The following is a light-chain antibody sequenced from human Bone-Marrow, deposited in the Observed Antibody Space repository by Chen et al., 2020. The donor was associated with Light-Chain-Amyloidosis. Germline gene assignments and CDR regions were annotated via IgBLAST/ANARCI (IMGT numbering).Light chain of an antibody. CDR2: DDS. Sequence: SYVLTQPSSVSVAPGQTATIACGGNNIGSTSVHWYQQTPGQAPLLVVYDDSDRPSGIPERLSGSTSGNTATRTISRVEAGDEADYCCQVWDRSSDRPVFGGGTKLTVL. CDR3: QVWDRSSDRPV. CDR1: NIGSTS. J-gene: IGLJ3*02. V-gene: IGLV3-21*02.